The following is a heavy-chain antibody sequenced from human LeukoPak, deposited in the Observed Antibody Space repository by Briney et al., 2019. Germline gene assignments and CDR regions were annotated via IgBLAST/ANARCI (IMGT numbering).Heavy chain of an antibody. Sequence: PSETLSLTCTVSGGSISSYYWSWIRQPPGKGLEWIGYIYYSGSTNYNPSLKSRVTISVDTSKNQFSLKLSSVTAADTAVYYCARENKRPTAVWYFDLWGRGTLVTVSS. J-gene: IGHJ2*01. D-gene: IGHD6-25*01. V-gene: IGHV4-59*12. CDR3: ARENKRPTAVWYFDL. CDR2: IYYSGST. CDR1: GGSISSYY.